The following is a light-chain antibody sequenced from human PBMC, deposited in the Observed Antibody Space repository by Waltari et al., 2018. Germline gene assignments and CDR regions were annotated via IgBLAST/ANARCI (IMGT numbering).Light chain of an antibody. CDR1: QSLLHSNGYNY. Sequence: DTVMTQSPLSLPVPPGEPASISCRSSQSLLHSNGYNYLDWYLQKPGQSPQLLIYLGSNRASGVPDRFSGSGSGTDFTLKISRVEAEDVGVYYCMQALQTPFTFGPGTKVDIK. CDR2: LGS. V-gene: IGKV2-28*01. CDR3: MQALQTPFT. J-gene: IGKJ3*01.